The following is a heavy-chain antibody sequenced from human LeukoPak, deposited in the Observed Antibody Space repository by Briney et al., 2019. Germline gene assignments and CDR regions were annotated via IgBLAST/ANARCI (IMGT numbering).Heavy chain of an antibody. V-gene: IGHV3-7*01. J-gene: IGHJ5*02. D-gene: IGHD3-10*01. CDR1: GFTFSTYW. CDR3: AKPLMRDRWFGES. CDR2: IKQDGSEN. Sequence: GGSLRLSCAASGFTFSTYWMSWVRQAPGKGLEWVANIKQDGSENYYVDSVKGRFTISRDTSRNTVSLQMNSLRLEDTAIYYCAKPLMRDRWFGESWGQGTLVTVSS.